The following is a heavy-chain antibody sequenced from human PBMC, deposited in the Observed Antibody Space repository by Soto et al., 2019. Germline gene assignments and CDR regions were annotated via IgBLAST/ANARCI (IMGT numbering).Heavy chain of an antibody. CDR3: ARENRGVRTKQRWFDP. Sequence: SETLSLTCTVSGGSISSGDYYWSWIRQPPGKGLEWIGYIYYSGSTYYNPSLKSRVTISVDTSKNQFSLKLNSVTAADTAVYYCARENRGVRTKQRWFDPWGQGTLVTVSS. D-gene: IGHD3-10*01. CDR2: IYYSGST. J-gene: IGHJ5*02. V-gene: IGHV4-30-4*01. CDR1: GGSISSGDYY.